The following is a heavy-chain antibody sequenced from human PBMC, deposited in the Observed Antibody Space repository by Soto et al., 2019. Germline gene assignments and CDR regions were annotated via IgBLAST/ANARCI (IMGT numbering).Heavy chain of an antibody. Sequence: SETLSLTCTVSGGSISSGGYYWSWIRQHPGKGLEWIGYIYYSGSTYYNPSLKSRVTISVDTSKNQFSLKLSSVTAADTAVYYCAREKQQLVRNWGQGTLVTVSS. CDR1: GGSISSGGYY. D-gene: IGHD6-13*01. CDR2: IYYSGST. V-gene: IGHV4-31*03. J-gene: IGHJ4*02. CDR3: AREKQQLVRN.